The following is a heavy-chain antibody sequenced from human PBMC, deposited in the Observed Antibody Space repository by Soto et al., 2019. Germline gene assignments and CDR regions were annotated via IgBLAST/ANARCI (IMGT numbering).Heavy chain of an antibody. V-gene: IGHV1-18*01. CDR3: ARDYDIWGEDWFDP. D-gene: IGHD3-9*01. CDR1: GYTFTNFA. J-gene: IGHJ5*02. CDR2: ISGYNGDT. Sequence: QVQLVQSGGEMRKPGASVKVSCKASGYTFTNFAISWVRQAPGQGFEWVGWISGYNGDTNYAPKFRGRVIMTKDTSTTTAYMELTTLTSDDTAVYYCARDYDIWGEDWFDPWGQGNLVTVSS.